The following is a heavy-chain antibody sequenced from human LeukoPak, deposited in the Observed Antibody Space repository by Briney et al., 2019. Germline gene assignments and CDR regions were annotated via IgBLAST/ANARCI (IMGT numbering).Heavy chain of an antibody. D-gene: IGHD5-12*01. CDR3: ARVRKYSGYYSWYFDL. J-gene: IGHJ2*01. CDR1: GFTVSSNY. CDR2: IGTAGDT. V-gene: IGHV3-13*01. Sequence: HPGGSLRLSCAPSGFTVSSNYMNWVRQAPGKGLEWVSAIGTAGDTYYPGSVKGRLTISRENAKNSLYLQMNSLRAGDTAVYYCARVRKYSGYYSWYFDLWGRGTLVTVSS.